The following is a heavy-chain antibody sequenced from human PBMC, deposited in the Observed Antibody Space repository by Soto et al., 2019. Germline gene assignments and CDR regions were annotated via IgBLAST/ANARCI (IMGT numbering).Heavy chain of an antibody. Sequence: SETLSLTCAVYGGSFSGYYWSWIRQPPGKGLEWIGEINHSGSTNYNPSLKSRVTISVDTSKNQFSLKLSSVTAADTAVYYCARGRPLGWQQLLYPRHFDYWGQGTLVTVFS. CDR2: INHSGST. CDR1: GGSFSGYY. J-gene: IGHJ4*02. CDR3: ARGRPLGWQQLLYPRHFDY. D-gene: IGHD2-2*02. V-gene: IGHV4-34*01.